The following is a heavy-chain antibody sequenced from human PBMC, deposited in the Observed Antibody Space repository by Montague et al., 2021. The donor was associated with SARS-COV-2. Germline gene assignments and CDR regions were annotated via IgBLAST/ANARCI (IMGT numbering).Heavy chain of an antibody. Sequence: SETLSLTCTVSGGSFSTYSWSWIRQPPGKGLEWIGYMYYSGSTNYNPSLKSRVTLSVDTSKNQFSLKLSSVTAADTAVYYCARDFDYWGQGTLVTVSS. CDR2: MYYSGST. J-gene: IGHJ4*02. V-gene: IGHV4-59*13. CDR3: ARDFDY. CDR1: GGSFSTYS.